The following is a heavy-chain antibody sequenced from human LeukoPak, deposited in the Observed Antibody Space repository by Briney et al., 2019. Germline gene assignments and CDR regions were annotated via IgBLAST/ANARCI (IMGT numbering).Heavy chain of an antibody. Sequence: GGSLRLSCAASGFTFRSYWMSWVRQAPGKGLEWVANINQGGSVKYYVGSVKGRFTISRDDAKNSLYVQMNSLRDEDTAVYYCARVGYSGWNLEYWGQGALVTVSS. J-gene: IGHJ4*02. D-gene: IGHD5-12*01. CDR3: ARVGYSGWNLEY. CDR2: INQGGSVK. V-gene: IGHV3-7*01. CDR1: GFTFRSYW.